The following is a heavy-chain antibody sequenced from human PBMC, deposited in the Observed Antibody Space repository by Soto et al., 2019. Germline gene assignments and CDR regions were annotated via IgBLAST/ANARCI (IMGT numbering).Heavy chain of an antibody. CDR1: GFTFSTSG. Sequence: EVQLFESGGGLVQPGGSLRLSCAASGFTFSTSGMSWVRQAPGKGLEWVSSISGSGDYTNYADSVKGRFTISRDNSKNTQYLQINSLTAEDTAVYYCANHGGFDIWGQGTMVAVSS. CDR3: ANHGGFDI. J-gene: IGHJ3*02. V-gene: IGHV3-23*01. D-gene: IGHD3-10*01. CDR2: ISGSGDYT.